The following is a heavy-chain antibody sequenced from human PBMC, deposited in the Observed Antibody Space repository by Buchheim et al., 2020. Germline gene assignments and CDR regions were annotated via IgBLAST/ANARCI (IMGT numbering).Heavy chain of an antibody. CDR1: GFTFSNYW. Sequence: EVQLVESGGGLVQPGGSLRLSCAASGFTFSNYWMHWVRQAPGKGLVWVSRIKSDGSSTRYADSVKGRFTISRDNAKNTLYLQMNSRGDEDTAVYYCARVGFYGLGSYYNAPFDDWGQGTL. V-gene: IGHV3-74*01. J-gene: IGHJ4*02. CDR2: IKSDGSST. CDR3: ARVGFYGLGSYYNAPFDD. D-gene: IGHD3-10*01.